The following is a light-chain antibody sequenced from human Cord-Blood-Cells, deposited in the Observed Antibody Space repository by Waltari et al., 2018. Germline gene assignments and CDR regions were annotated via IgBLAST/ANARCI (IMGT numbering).Light chain of an antibody. CDR2: EGS. Sequence: QSALTQPASVSGSPGQSITISCTGTSSDVGSYNLVSCDQQHPGKDPKLMIYEGSKRPSGVSNRFSGSKSGNTASLTIAGLQAEDEADYYCCSYAGSSTFVFGTGTKVTVL. V-gene: IGLV2-23*03. J-gene: IGLJ1*01. CDR1: SSDVGSYNL. CDR3: CSYAGSSTFV.